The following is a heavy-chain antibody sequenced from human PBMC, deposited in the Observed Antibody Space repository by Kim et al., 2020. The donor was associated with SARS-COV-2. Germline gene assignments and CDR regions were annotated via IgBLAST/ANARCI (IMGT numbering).Heavy chain of an antibody. CDR2: IIPIFGTA. V-gene: IGHV1-69*13. J-gene: IGHJ6*02. Sequence: SVKVSCKASGGTFSSYAISWVRQAPGQGLEWMGGIIPIFGTANYAQKFQGRVTITADESTSTAYMELSSLRSEDTAVYYCARPQTNFDWLLPNYYYYYGMDVWGQGTTVTVSS. CDR1: GGTFSSYA. D-gene: IGHD3-9*01. CDR3: ARPQTNFDWLLPNYYYYYGMDV.